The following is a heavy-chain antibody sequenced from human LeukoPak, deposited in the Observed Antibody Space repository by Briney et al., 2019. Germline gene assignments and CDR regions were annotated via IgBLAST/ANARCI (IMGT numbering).Heavy chain of an antibody. V-gene: IGHV3-15*01. J-gene: IGHJ4*02. CDR1: GLSFNVSW. CDR2: IKSKIDGETT. Sequence: GGSLRLSCVASGLSFNVSWMTWVRQAPGKGLEWVGRIKSKIDGETTDFGPSVKGRFSISRDDSKNTVYLHMNSLKTEDTAMEHCVTDLRFDHWGQGTLVTVSS. CDR3: VTDLRFDH.